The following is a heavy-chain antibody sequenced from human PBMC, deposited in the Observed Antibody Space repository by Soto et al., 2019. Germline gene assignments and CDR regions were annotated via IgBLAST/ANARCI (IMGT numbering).Heavy chain of an antibody. Sequence: SETLSLTCTVTGDSISSRSYYWGWIRQPPGKGLEWIGSIYYSGSTYNNPSLRSRVSMSIDTSKDQFSLKLKSVTAADTALYFCASQLTSVVTQPYFDVWAPGSLVTVSS. V-gene: IGHV4-39*01. D-gene: IGHD2-21*02. J-gene: IGHJ4*02. CDR3: ASQLTSVVTQPYFDV. CDR2: IYYSGST. CDR1: GDSISSRSYY.